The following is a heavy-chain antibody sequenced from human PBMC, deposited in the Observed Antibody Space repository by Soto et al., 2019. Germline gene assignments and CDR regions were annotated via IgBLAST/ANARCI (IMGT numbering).Heavy chain of an antibody. Sequence: QVPLVQSGAEVKKPGASVKVSCKASGYTFITYAIHWLRQAPGQRLEWMGWINTVTGNTKYSQKFQGRFTITRETSTSTAYMELSSLTSEDTAVYFCARDKGRDYGDFYDYWGQGTLVTVSS. V-gene: IGHV1-3*04. CDR2: INTVTGNT. CDR3: ARDKGRDYGDFYDY. J-gene: IGHJ4*02. CDR1: GYTFITYA. D-gene: IGHD4-17*01.